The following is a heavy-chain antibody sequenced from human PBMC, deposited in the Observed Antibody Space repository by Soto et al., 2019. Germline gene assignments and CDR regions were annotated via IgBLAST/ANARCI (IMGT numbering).Heavy chain of an antibody. Sequence: EVHLLESGGGLVQPGGSLRLSCAASGFTFTSYAMSWVRQAAGNGLEWVSTLSGSGDSTYYADSVKGRFIISRDNLKNTMHLQMNRLRAGDTAVYYCAKGSSWDNYFYYGLDVWGQGTTVTVSS. V-gene: IGHV3-23*01. CDR1: GFTFTSYA. CDR2: LSGSGDST. CDR3: AKGSSWDNYFYYGLDV. J-gene: IGHJ6*02. D-gene: IGHD6-13*01.